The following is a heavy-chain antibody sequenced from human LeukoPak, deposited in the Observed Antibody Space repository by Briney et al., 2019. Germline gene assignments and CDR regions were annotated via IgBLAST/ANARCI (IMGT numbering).Heavy chain of an antibody. V-gene: IGHV4-59*01. D-gene: IGHD2-2*01. Sequence: SETLSLTCTVSGGSISSYYWSWIRQPPGKGLEWIGYIYYSGSTNYNPSLKSRVTISVDTSKNQFSLKLSSVTAADTAVYYCARGPSSVVVRKGGYFDYWGQGTLVTVSS. CDR1: GGSISSYY. J-gene: IGHJ4*02. CDR2: IYYSGST. CDR3: ARGPSSVVVRKGGYFDY.